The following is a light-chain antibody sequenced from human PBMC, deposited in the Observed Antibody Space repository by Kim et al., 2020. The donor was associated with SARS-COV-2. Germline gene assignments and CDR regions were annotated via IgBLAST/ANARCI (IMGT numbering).Light chain of an antibody. J-gene: IGKJ2*01. CDR1: QHISNW. Sequence: ASVGDRVTITCRASQHISNWLAWYQQRPEKSPKSLIYASFRLQRGVPSRFSGSGSGTEFTLTISGLQPEDFATYYCQQYSTSPYTFGQGTKVDIK. CDR3: QQYSTSPYT. V-gene: IGKV1D-16*01. CDR2: ASF.